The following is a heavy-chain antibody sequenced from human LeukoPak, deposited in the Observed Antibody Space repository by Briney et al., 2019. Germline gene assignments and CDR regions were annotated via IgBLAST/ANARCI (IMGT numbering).Heavy chain of an antibody. D-gene: IGHD4-17*01. CDR1: GYTLTELS. V-gene: IGHV1-24*01. J-gene: IGHJ5*02. CDR3: ARVTFDYGDYGGKYNWFDP. Sequence: ASVKVSCKVSGYTLTELSMHWVRQAPGKGPEWMGGFDPEDGETIYAQKFQGRVTMTTDTSTSTAYMELRSLRSDDTAVYYCARVTFDYGDYGGKYNWFDPWGQGTLVTVSS. CDR2: FDPEDGET.